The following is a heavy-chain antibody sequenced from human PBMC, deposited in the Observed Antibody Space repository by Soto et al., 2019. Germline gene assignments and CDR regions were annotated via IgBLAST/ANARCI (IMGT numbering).Heavy chain of an antibody. Sequence: SETLSLTCTVSGGSISSYYWSWIRQPPGKGLEWIGYIYYSGSTNYNPSLRSRVTISVDTSKNQFSLKLSSVTAADTAVYYCARITMVRGVPHPNYYYYGMDVWGQGTTVPVSS. CDR3: ARITMVRGVPHPNYYYYGMDV. V-gene: IGHV4-59*01. CDR1: GGSISSYY. D-gene: IGHD3-10*01. J-gene: IGHJ6*02. CDR2: IYYSGST.